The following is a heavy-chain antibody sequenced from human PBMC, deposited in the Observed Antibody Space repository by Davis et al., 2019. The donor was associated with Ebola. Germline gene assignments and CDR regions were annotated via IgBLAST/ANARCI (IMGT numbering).Heavy chain of an antibody. Sequence: AASVKVSCKASGYTFTDHAMHWVRQAPGQRLEWMGWINAGNGNTKYSQKFQGRVTITRDTSASTAYMELSSLRSEDTAVYYCASPGLEYSSSMWSFYGMDVWGQGTTVTVSS. J-gene: IGHJ6*02. D-gene: IGHD6-6*01. CDR1: GYTFTDHA. V-gene: IGHV1-3*01. CDR2: INAGNGNT. CDR3: ASPGLEYSSSMWSFYGMDV.